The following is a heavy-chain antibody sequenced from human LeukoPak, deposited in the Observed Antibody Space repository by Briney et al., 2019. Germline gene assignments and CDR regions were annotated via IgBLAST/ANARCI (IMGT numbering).Heavy chain of an antibody. CDR1: GITFSSYG. V-gene: IGHV3-30*02. CDR3: AKDRATQYSLDY. J-gene: IGHJ4*02. D-gene: IGHD2/OR15-2a*01. CDR2: IWYDGSNK. Sequence: GGSLRLSCAASGITFSSYGMHWVRQAPGKGLEWVAVIWYDGSNKYYADSVKGRFTISKDNSKNTLSLQMNSLRAEDTAVYYCAKDRATQYSLDYWGQGTLVTVSS.